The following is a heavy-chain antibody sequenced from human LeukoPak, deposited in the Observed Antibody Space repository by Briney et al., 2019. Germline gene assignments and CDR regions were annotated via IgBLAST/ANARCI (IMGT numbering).Heavy chain of an antibody. V-gene: IGHV5-51*01. CDR2: IYPGGSET. J-gene: IGHJ4*02. CDR3: ARASRDGYNQNFDH. Sequence: GESLKISCKGLGYSFSSYWNAWVRQRPGKGLEWMGIIYPGGSETRYDPSFQGQVTISADRSTSTAYLQWSSLRASDTAMYYCARASRDGYNQNFDHWGQGTLVTVPS. D-gene: IGHD5-24*01. CDR1: GYSFSSYW.